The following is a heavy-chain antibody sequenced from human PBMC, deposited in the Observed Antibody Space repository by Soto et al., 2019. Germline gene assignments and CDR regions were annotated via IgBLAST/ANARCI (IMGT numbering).Heavy chain of an antibody. V-gene: IGHV4-31*03. D-gene: IGHD2-15*01. CDR1: CGSISSCGYY. CDR3: AREIVPATYPQWFVP. J-gene: IGHJ5*02. Sequence: PSETLSLTCTVSCGSISSCGYYWTWIRQHPGKGLEWIGYIYYSGTTYYNPSPKSRVTISVDTSKNQFSLKLSSVTAADTAVYYCAREIVPATYPQWFVPWGQGTLVTVSS. CDR2: IYYSGTT.